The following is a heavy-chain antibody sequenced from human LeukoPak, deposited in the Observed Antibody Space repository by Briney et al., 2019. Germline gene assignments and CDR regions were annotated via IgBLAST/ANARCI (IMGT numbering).Heavy chain of an antibody. Sequence: GASVKVSCKASGYTFTSYGISWVRQAPGQGREWMGWISAYNGNTNYAQKLQGRVTMTTDTSTSTAYMELKSLRSDDTAVYYCAIPASIAAAGTCNYWGQGTLVTVSS. CDR2: ISAYNGNT. CDR3: AIPASIAAAGTCNY. CDR1: GYTFTSYG. D-gene: IGHD6-13*01. J-gene: IGHJ4*02. V-gene: IGHV1-18*01.